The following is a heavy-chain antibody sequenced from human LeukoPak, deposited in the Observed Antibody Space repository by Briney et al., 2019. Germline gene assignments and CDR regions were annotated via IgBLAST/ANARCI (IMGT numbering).Heavy chain of an antibody. J-gene: IGHJ4*02. CDR3: ARDSGDSSGYYSYYFDY. CDR2: IRYDGSNK. D-gene: IGHD3-22*01. CDR1: GFTFSSYG. Sequence: GGSLRLSCAASGFTFSSYGMHWVRQAPGKGLEWVAFIRYDGSNKYYADSVKGRFTISRDNSKNTLYLQMNSLRAEDTAVYYCARDSGDSSGYYSYYFDYWGQGTLVTVSS. V-gene: IGHV3-30*02.